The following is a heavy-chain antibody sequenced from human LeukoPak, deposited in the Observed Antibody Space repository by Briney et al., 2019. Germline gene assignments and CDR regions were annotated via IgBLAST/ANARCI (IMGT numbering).Heavy chain of an antibody. CDR3: ARGGSSWVSAAPFDY. V-gene: IGHV4-34*01. D-gene: IGHD2-2*01. Sequence: PSETLSLTCAVYGGSFSGYYWSWIRQPPGKGLEWIGEINHSGSTNYNPSLKSRVTMSVDTSKNQFSLKLRSATAADTAVYYCARGGSSWVSAAPFDYWGQGTLVTVSS. CDR1: GGSFSGYY. J-gene: IGHJ4*02. CDR2: INHSGST.